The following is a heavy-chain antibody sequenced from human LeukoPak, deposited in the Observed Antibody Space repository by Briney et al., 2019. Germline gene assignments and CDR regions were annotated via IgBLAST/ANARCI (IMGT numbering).Heavy chain of an antibody. CDR3: AKESRNKYYYDSSGYYIYDY. CDR2: ISGGGGST. V-gene: IGHV3-23*01. Sequence: GGSLRLSCAASGFTFSSYGMSWVRQAPGKGLEWVSAISGGGGSTYYADSVKGRFTISRDNSKNTLYLQMNSLRAEDTAVYYCAKESRNKYYYDSSGYYIYDYWGQGTLVTVSS. CDR1: GFTFSSYG. D-gene: IGHD3-22*01. J-gene: IGHJ4*02.